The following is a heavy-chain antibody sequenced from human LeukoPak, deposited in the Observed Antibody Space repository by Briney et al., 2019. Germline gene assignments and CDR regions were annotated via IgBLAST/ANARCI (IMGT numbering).Heavy chain of an antibody. Sequence: GGSLRLSCAASGFTFSSYAMSWVRQAPGKGLEWVSAISGSGGSTYYADSVKGRFTISRDNSKNTLYLQINSLRAEDTAVYYCAKWGDYDVLTGYYVSDYWGQGTLVTVSS. J-gene: IGHJ4*02. D-gene: IGHD3-9*01. CDR3: AKWGDYDVLTGYYVSDY. CDR1: GFTFSSYA. V-gene: IGHV3-23*01. CDR2: ISGSGGST.